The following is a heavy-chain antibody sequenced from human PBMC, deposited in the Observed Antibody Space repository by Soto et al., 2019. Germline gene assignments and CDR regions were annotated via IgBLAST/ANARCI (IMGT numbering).Heavy chain of an antibody. D-gene: IGHD3-3*02. CDR1: GFTFSSYG. V-gene: IGHV3-30*18. CDR2: ISYDGSNK. CDR3: ANSNIS. J-gene: IGHJ4*02. Sequence: GGSLRLSCAASGFTFSSYGMHWVRQAPGKGLEWVAVISYDGSNKYYADSVKGRFTISRDNSKNTLYLQMNSLRAEDTAVYYCANSNISWGQGTLVTVSS.